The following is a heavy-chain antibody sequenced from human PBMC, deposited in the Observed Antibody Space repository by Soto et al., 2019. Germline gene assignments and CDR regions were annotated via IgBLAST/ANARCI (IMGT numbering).Heavy chain of an antibody. D-gene: IGHD2-15*01. Sequence: GGSLRLSCAASGFTFSNAWMSWVRQAPGKGLEWVGRIKSKTDGGTTDYAAPVKGRFTISRDDSKNTLYLQMNSLKTEDTAVYYCTTHPLPMVVGHHYWGQGTLVTVSS. V-gene: IGHV3-15*01. CDR2: IKSKTDGGTT. CDR3: TTHPLPMVVGHHY. J-gene: IGHJ4*02. CDR1: GFTFSNAW.